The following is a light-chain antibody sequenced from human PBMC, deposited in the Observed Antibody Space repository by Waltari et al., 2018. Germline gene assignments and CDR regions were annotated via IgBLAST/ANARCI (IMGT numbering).Light chain of an antibody. CDR1: SPNIGAGYD. V-gene: IGLV1-40*01. J-gene: IGLJ2*01. Sequence: QSVLTQPPSVSGAPGQRVTIPCAGSSPNIGAGYDVNWYHQLPGTAPKLLIFVNTNRPSGVPDRFSGSKSGTSASLAITGLQAEDEAYYYCQSYDSGLSGSVFGGGTKVTVL. CDR3: QSYDSGLSGSV. CDR2: VNT.